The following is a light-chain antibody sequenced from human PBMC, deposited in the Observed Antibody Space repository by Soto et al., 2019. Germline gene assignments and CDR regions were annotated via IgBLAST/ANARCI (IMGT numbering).Light chain of an antibody. CDR3: QHSYTAPWT. CDR2: GAS. J-gene: IGKJ1*01. V-gene: IGKV1-39*01. Sequence: DIQMTQSPSSLSASLGDRVTITCRASENIIQYLNWYQQKPGKVPRLLVYGASRLETGVPSRISASGFGTEFTLTIRGLQSEDFATYYCQHSYTAPWTFGQGTKV. CDR1: ENIIQY.